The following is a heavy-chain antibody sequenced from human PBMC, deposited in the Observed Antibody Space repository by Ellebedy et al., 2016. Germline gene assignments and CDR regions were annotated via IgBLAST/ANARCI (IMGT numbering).Heavy chain of an antibody. V-gene: IGHV4-34*01. D-gene: IGHD3-22*01. CDR3: ARAHSAFYYDNSGDPVRDWYFDL. Sequence: SETLSLTCAVYGGSFSGYFWTWSRQPPGKGLQWMWEINHSGSTNYNPSLKSRVTISVDTPKNQISLKLRSVTAADTAVYHCARAHSAFYYDNSGDPVRDWYFDLWGRGTLVTVSS. J-gene: IGHJ2*01. CDR2: INHSGST. CDR1: GGSFSGYF.